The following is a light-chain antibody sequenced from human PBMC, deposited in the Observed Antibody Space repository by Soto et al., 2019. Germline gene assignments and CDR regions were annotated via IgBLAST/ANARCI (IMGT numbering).Light chain of an antibody. Sequence: QSVLTQPPSVSGAPGQRVTISCTGTSANVGAADDVHWYQQPPGTAPKLVIYNNHNRPSGVPDRFSGSKSGTSGSLAITGLQAEDEADYFCQSYDGTLTGVIFGGGTQLTVL. J-gene: IGLJ7*01. CDR2: NNH. CDR1: SANVGAADD. V-gene: IGLV1-40*01. CDR3: QSYDGTLTGVI.